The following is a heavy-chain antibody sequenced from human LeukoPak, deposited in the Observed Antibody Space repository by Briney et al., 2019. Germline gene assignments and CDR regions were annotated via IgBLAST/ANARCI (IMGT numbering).Heavy chain of an antibody. CDR1: GGSFSGYY. J-gene: IGHJ3*02. CDR3: ARGVLYGDYVLGSDAFDI. V-gene: IGHV4-34*01. Sequence: PSETLSLTCAVYGGSFSGYYWSWIRQPPRKGLEWIGEINHSGSTNYNPSLKSRVTISVDTSKNQFSLKLSSVTAADTAVYYCARGVLYGDYVLGSDAFDIWGQGTMVTVSS. CDR2: INHSGST. D-gene: IGHD4-17*01.